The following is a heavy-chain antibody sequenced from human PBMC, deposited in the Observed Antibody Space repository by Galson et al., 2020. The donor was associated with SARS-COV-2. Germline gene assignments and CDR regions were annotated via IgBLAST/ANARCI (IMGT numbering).Heavy chain of an antibody. CDR3: TTGGITMIVVVLNY. D-gene: IGHD3-22*01. CDR1: GFTFSNAW. V-gene: IGHV3-15*01. Sequence: GESLKISCAASGFTFSNAWMSWVRQAPGKGLEWVGRIKSKTDGGTTDYAAPVKGRFTISRDDSKNTLYLQMNSLKTEDTAVYYCTTGGITMIVVVLNYWGQGTLVTVSS. CDR2: IKSKTDGGTT. J-gene: IGHJ4*02.